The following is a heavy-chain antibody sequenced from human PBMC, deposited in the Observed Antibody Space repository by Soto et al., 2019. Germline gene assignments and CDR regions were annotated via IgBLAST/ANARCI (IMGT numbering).Heavy chain of an antibody. CDR2: IYWDDDK. J-gene: IGHJ4*02. CDR3: AHARHGRVPDY. V-gene: IGHV2-5*02. Sequence: SGPTLVNPTRTRTLTCTFSGFSLSTSGVGVGWIRQPPGKALEWLALIYWDDDKRYSPSLKSRLTITKDTSKNQVVLTMTTIDPVDTATYYCAHARHGRVPDYWGQGTLVTVSS. CDR1: GFSLSTSGVG. D-gene: IGHD3-10*01.